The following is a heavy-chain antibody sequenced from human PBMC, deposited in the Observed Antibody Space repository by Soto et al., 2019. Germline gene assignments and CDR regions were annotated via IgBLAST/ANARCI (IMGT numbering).Heavy chain of an antibody. Sequence: PGGSLRLSWVASGFTFDTYGINWVRQAPGKGLEWVALISYEGSNTYYADSGRGRCTISRDHSKNTLYLQMNTLRPEDTGLYYCARVTPGNNLYYFSGLDFWGQGTSVTVSS. J-gene: IGHJ6*02. CDR2: ISYEGSNT. CDR3: ARVTPGNNLYYFSGLDF. V-gene: IGHV3-30-3*01. D-gene: IGHD1-1*01. CDR1: GFTFDTYG.